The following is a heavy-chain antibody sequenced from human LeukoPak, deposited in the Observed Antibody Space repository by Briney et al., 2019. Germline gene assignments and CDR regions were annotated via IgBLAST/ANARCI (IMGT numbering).Heavy chain of an antibody. CDR3: AREGYDFWSGYYPDY. CDR2: IYHSGST. D-gene: IGHD3-3*01. V-gene: IGHV4-38-2*02. CDR1: GYSISSGYY. Sequence: KPSETLSLTCTVSGYSISSGYYWGWIRQPPGKGLEWIGSIYHSGSTYYNPSLKSRVTISVDTSKHQFSLKLSSVTAADTAVYYCAREGYDFWSGYYPDYWGQGTLVTVSS. J-gene: IGHJ4*02.